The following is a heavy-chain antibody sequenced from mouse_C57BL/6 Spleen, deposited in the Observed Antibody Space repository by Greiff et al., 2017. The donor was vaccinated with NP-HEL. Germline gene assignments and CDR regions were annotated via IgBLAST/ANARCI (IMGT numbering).Heavy chain of an antibody. V-gene: IGHV1-50*01. CDR2: IDPSDSYT. J-gene: IGHJ2*01. Sequence: QVQLKQPGAELVKPGASVKLSCKASGYTFTSYWMQWVKQRPGQGLEWIGEIDPSDSYTNYNQKFKGKATLTVDTSSSTAYMQLSSLTSEDSAVYYCARGDLDDGYFDYWGQGTTLTVSS. CDR1: GYTFTSYW. CDR3: ARGDLDDGYFDY. D-gene: IGHD2-3*01.